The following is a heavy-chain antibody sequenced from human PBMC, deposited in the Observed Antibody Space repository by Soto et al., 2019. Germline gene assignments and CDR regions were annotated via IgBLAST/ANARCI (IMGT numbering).Heavy chain of an antibody. Sequence: ASVKVSCKASGYTFTSYDINWVRQATGQGLEWMGWMNPNSGNTGYAQKFQGRVTMTRNTSISTAYMELSSLRSEDTAVYYCARGTFSIAAAGEYFQLWGQGTLVTVSS. V-gene: IGHV1-8*01. CDR2: MNPNSGNT. CDR1: GYTFTSYD. J-gene: IGHJ1*01. CDR3: ARGTFSIAAAGEYFQL. D-gene: IGHD6-13*01.